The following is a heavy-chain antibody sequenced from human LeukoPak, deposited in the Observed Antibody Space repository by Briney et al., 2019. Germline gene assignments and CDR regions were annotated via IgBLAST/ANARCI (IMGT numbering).Heavy chain of an antibody. CDR3: ARGRRWLQLP. V-gene: IGHV4-34*01. CDR2: INHSGST. Sequence: SETLSLTCAVYGGSFSGYYWSWIRQPPGKGLVWIGKINHSGSTNYNPSLKSRVTISVDTSKNQFSLKLSSVTAADTAVHYCARGRRWLQLPWGQGTLVTVSS. D-gene: IGHD5-24*01. J-gene: IGHJ5*02. CDR1: GGSFSGYY.